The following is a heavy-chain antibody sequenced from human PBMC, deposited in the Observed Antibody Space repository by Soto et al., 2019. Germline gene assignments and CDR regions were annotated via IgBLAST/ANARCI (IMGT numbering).Heavy chain of an antibody. Sequence: SVKVSCKASGGTFSSYAISWVRQAPGQGLEWMGGIIPIFGTANYAQKFQGRVAITADESTSTAYMELSSLRSEDTAVYYCARDGSGSFYYYGMDVWGQGTTVTVSS. CDR2: IIPIFGTA. CDR1: GGTFSSYA. D-gene: IGHD1-26*01. J-gene: IGHJ6*02. CDR3: ARDGSGSFYYYGMDV. V-gene: IGHV1-69*13.